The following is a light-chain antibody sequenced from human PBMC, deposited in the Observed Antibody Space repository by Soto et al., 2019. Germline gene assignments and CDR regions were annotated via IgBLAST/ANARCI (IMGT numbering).Light chain of an antibody. CDR3: QQYGSSEII. CDR1: QSVSSSY. V-gene: IGKV3-20*01. Sequence: EIVLTQSPGTLSLSPGEIATLSFSASQSVSSSYLAWYQQKPGQAPRLLIYGASSRATGIPDRFSGSGSGTDFTLTISRLEPEDFAVFYCQQYGSSEIIFGQGTRLEIK. CDR2: GAS. J-gene: IGKJ5*01.